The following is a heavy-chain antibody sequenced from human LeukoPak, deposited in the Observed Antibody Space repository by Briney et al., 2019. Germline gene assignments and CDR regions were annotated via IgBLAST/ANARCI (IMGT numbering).Heavy chain of an antibody. CDR1: GFTFSSYA. Sequence: GGSLRLSCAASGFTFSSYAMSWVRQAPGKGLEWDSAISGSGGSTYYADSVKGRFTISRDNSKNTLYLQMNSLRAEDTAVYYCAKGSIAAAGTPYDYWGQGTLVTVSS. CDR2: ISGSGGST. D-gene: IGHD6-13*01. V-gene: IGHV3-23*01. J-gene: IGHJ4*02. CDR3: AKGSIAAAGTPYDY.